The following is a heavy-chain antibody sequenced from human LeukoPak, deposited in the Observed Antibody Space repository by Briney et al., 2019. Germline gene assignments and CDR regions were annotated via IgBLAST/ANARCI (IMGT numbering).Heavy chain of an antibody. J-gene: IGHJ4*02. CDR2: IKQDGSEK. Sequence: PGGSLRLSCAASGFTFSSYWMSWVRQAPGKGLEWVANIKQDGSEKYYVDSVKGRFTISRDNAKNSLYLQMNGLRAEDTAVYYCAKVGSYSSSWYEVDYWGQGTLVTVSS. CDR3: AKVGSYSSSWYEVDY. D-gene: IGHD6-13*01. CDR1: GFTFSSYW. V-gene: IGHV3-7*01.